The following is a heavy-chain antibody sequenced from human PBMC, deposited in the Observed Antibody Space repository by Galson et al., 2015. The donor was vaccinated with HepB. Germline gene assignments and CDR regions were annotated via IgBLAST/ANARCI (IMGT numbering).Heavy chain of an antibody. V-gene: IGHV3-53*01. D-gene: IGHD7-27*01. CDR1: VFTVRNNY. Sequence: SLRLSCAAPVFTVRNNYMSWVRQAPGKGLEWVSVIYSADSTYYADSVKGRFTISRDNSENTLYLQMNSLRTEDTAVYYCVGTTSKDYWGQGTLVTVSP. CDR3: VGTTSKDY. J-gene: IGHJ4*02. CDR2: IYSADST.